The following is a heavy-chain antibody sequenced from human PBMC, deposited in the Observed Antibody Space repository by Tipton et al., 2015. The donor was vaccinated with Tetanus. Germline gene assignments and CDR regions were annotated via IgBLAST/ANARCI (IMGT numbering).Heavy chain of an antibody. CDR3: ARGGVDTAMVRYYYYYGMDV. CDR1: GYTFTGYY. D-gene: IGHD5-18*01. Sequence: QSGAEVKKPGASVKVSCKASGYTFTGYYMHWVRQAPGQGLEWMGWINPNSGGTNYAQKFQGRVTMTRDTSISTAYMELSRLRSDDTAVYYCARGGVDTAMVRYYYYYGMDVWGQGTTVTVSS. J-gene: IGHJ6*02. CDR2: INPNSGGT. V-gene: IGHV1-2*02.